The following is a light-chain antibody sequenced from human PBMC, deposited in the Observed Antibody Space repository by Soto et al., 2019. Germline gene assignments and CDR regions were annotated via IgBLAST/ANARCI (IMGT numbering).Light chain of an antibody. CDR3: QQYDSSPFT. J-gene: IGKJ4*01. Sequence: EIVLTQSPGTLSLSPGERATLSCRASQSISSNYLAWYQQKPGQAPRLLIYGASSRATGIPDRFSGSGSGTDFTLTISRLEPEDFAVYYCQQYDSSPFTFGGGTKVDIK. CDR2: GAS. CDR1: QSISSNY. V-gene: IGKV3-20*01.